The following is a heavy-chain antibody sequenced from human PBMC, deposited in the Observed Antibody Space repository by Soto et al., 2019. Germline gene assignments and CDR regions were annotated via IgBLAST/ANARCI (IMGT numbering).Heavy chain of an antibody. J-gene: IGHJ4*02. V-gene: IGHV1-3*01. D-gene: IGHD4-17*01. CDR3: AREDIDYGDYGYFDY. Sequence: ASVKVSCKASGYTFTSYAMHWVRQAPGQRLEWMGWINAGNGNTKYSQKFQGRVTITRDTSASTAYMELSSLRSEDTAVYYCAREDIDYGDYGYFDYWGQGTLVTVS. CDR1: GYTFTSYA. CDR2: INAGNGNT.